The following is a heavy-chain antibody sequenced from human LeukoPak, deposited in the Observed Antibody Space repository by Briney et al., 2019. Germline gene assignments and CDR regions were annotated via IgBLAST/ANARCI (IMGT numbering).Heavy chain of an antibody. CDR3: SRHSLPPSGWHHYFDN. V-gene: IGHV4-39*01. Sequence: PSETLSLTCTVSGGSISGSTSSWGWIRQPPGKGLEWIGTIHYTGNTYYSPSLKSRVTISVDSSKNQFSLKLSSVAAADTAVYYCSRHSLPPSGWHHYFDNWGQGTLVTVSS. J-gene: IGHJ4*02. CDR2: IHYTGNT. D-gene: IGHD6-19*01. CDR1: GGSISGSTSS.